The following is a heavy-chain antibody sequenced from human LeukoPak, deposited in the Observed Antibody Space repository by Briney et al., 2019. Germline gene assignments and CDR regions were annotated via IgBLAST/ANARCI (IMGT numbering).Heavy chain of an antibody. Sequence: PSETLSLTCTVSGGSISRYYWSWIRQPPGKGLEWIGHIYYSGSTNYNPSLKSRVTISVDTSKNQFSLKLSSATAADTAVYYCARDAPYCSGGSCYFDYWGQGTLVTVSS. V-gene: IGHV4-59*01. CDR2: IYYSGST. CDR3: ARDAPYCSGGSCYFDY. J-gene: IGHJ4*02. D-gene: IGHD2-15*01. CDR1: GGSISRYY.